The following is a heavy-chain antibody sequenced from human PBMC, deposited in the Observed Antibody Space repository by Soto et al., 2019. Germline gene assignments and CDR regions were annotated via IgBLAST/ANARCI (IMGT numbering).Heavy chain of an antibody. CDR1: GFTFSSYW. Sequence: GGSLRLSCAASGFTFSSYWMSWVRQAPGKGLEWVANIKQDGSEKYYVDSVKGRFTISRDNAKNSLYLQMNSLRAEDTAVYYCARTYGDYDPSVRYYYYYYMDVWGKGTTVTVSS. CDR2: IKQDGSEK. V-gene: IGHV3-7*01. CDR3: ARTYGDYDPSVRYYYYYYMDV. J-gene: IGHJ6*03. D-gene: IGHD4-17*01.